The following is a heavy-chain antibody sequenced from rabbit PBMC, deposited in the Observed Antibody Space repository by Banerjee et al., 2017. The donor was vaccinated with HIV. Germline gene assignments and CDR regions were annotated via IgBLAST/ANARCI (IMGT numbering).Heavy chain of an antibody. Sequence: QSLEESGGDLVKPGASLTLTCTASGFSFSSSYYMCWVRQAPGKGLEWIACIYAGSSVGTYYASWAKGRFTISKTSPTTVTLQVTSLTAADTATYFCARDVDSYVPFNLWGPGTLVTVS. CDR1: GFSFSSSYY. CDR3: ARDVDSYVPFNL. V-gene: IGHV1S40*01. D-gene: IGHD6-1*01. CDR2: IYAGSSVGT. J-gene: IGHJ4*01.